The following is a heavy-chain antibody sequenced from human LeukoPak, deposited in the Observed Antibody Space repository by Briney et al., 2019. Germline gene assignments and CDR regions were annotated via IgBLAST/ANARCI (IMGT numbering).Heavy chain of an antibody. CDR2: IYSGGST. J-gene: IGHJ2*01. CDR3: ARDLGLYWYFDL. CDR1: GFTVSYNY. V-gene: IGHV3-66*01. D-gene: IGHD1-26*01. Sequence: PGGSLRLSCVASGFTVSYNYMSWVRQAPGKGLEWVSVIYSGGSTYYADTVRGGFTISRDNSKNTLYLQMNSLRAEDTAVYYCARDLGLYWYFDLWGRGTLVTVSS.